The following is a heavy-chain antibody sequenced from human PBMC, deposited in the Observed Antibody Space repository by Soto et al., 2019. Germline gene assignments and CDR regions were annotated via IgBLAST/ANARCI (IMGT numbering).Heavy chain of an antibody. CDR1: GFTFSSQA. V-gene: IGHV3-23*01. CDR3: ANVGVGGSNYYYKVED. Sequence: EVQLLESGGGLVQPGGSLRLSCAASGFTFSSQAMSWVRQAPGKGLELVSGISGSGGSTYYADSFKGRFTISRDNSKNTMYLRMNSLRAEDTAIYYSANVGVGGSNYYYKVEDWGRRSTVTVTS. D-gene: IGHD2-15*01. CDR2: ISGSGGST. J-gene: IGHJ6*03.